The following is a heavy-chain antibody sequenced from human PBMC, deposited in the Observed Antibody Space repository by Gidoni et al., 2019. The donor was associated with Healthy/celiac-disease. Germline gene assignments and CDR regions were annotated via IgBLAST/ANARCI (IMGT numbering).Heavy chain of an antibody. CDR3: ARDRRVRGVINPIDY. Sequence: QVQLVQSGAEVKKPGSSLKVSCKASGGTFSSYAISWVRQAPGQGLEWMGRIIPILGIANYAQKFQGRVTITADKSTSTAYMERSSLRSEDTAVYYCARDRRVRGVINPIDYWGQGTLVTVSS. V-gene: IGHV1-69*04. CDR2: IIPILGIA. D-gene: IGHD3-10*01. J-gene: IGHJ4*02. CDR1: GGTFSSYA.